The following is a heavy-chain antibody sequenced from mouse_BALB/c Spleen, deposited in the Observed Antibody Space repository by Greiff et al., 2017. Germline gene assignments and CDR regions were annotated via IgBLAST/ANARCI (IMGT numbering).Heavy chain of an antibody. CDR2: INPNNGGT. J-gene: IGHJ4*01. CDR1: GYTFTDYN. V-gene: IGHV1-18*01. CDR3: ARDYSSGPYAMDD. D-gene: IGHD1-1*01. Sequence: VQLQQSGPELVKPGASVKIPCKASGYTFTDYNMDWVKQSHGKSLEWIGDINPNNGGTIYNQKFKGKATLTVDKSSSTAYMELRSLTSEDTAVYYCARDYSSGPYAMDDWGEGTSVTVSS.